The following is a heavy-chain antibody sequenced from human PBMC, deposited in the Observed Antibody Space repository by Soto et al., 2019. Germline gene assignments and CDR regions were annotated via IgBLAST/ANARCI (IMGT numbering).Heavy chain of an antibody. CDR1: GGSISSYY. CDR3: ARGVYTSWYPDY. CDR2: IYYSVST. Sequence: SETLSLTCTVSGGSISSYYWSWIRQPPGKGLEWIGYIYYSVSTNYNPSLKSRVTISVDTSKNQFSLKLSPVTAADTAVYYCARGVYTSWYPDYWGQGTLVTVSS. V-gene: IGHV4-59*01. J-gene: IGHJ4*02. D-gene: IGHD6-13*01.